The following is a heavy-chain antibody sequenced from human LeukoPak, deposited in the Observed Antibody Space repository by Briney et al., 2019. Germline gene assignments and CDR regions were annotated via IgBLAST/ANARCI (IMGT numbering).Heavy chain of an antibody. J-gene: IGHJ6*02. CDR2: IKQDGSEK. CDR1: GFTFSSYW. Sequence: GGSLRLSCAASGFTFSSYWMSWVRQAPGKGRAGVANIKQDGSEKYYVDSVQGRFNISRDNANNSLYLQMNSLRAEDTAVYYCARVGGYSYGYPYYYGMDVWGQGTTVTVSS. CDR3: ARVGGYSYGYPYYYGMDV. D-gene: IGHD5-18*01. V-gene: IGHV3-7*01.